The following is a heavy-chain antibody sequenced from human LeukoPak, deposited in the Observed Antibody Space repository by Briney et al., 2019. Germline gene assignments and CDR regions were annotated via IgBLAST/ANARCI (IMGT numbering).Heavy chain of an antibody. CDR2: IRSKAYGGTT. V-gene: IGHV3-49*04. CDR3: TRDLRWLAYDY. D-gene: IGHD6-19*01. Sequence: GGSLRLSCTASGFTFGVYSMSWVRQAPGKGLEWVGFIRSKAYGGTTEYAASVKGRFTISRDDSKSIAYLQMNSLKTEDTAVYYCTRDLRWLAYDYWGQGTLVTVSS. CDR1: GFTFGVYS. J-gene: IGHJ4*02.